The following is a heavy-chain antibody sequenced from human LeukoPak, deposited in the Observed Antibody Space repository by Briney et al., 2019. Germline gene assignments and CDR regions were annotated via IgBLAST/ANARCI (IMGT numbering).Heavy chain of an antibody. D-gene: IGHD3-3*01. CDR2: IYTSGST. V-gene: IGHV4-61*02. Sequence: SQTLSLTCTVSGGSISSGSYYWSWIRQPAGKGLEWIGRIYTSGSTNYNPSLKSRVTISVDTSKNQFSLKLSSVTAADTAVYYCARGRFLEWLSILDYFDYWGQGTLVTISS. CDR3: ARGRFLEWLSILDYFDY. J-gene: IGHJ4*02. CDR1: GGSISSGSYY.